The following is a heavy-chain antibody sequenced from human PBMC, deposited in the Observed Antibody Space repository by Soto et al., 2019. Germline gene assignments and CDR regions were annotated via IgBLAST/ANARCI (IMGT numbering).Heavy chain of an antibody. CDR3: AREGISGGYDFWSGPDDALDI. CDR1: GGTFSSYA. V-gene: IGHV1-69*06. Sequence: ASVKVSCKASGGTFSSYAISWVRQAPGQGLEWMGGIIPIFGTANYAQKFQGRVTITADKSTSTAYMELSSLRSEDTAVYYCAREGISGGYDFWSGPDDALDIWGQGTMVTVSS. J-gene: IGHJ3*02. D-gene: IGHD3-3*01. CDR2: IIPIFGTA.